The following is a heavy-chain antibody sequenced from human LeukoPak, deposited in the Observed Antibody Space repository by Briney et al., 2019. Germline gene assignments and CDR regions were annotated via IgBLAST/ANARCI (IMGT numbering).Heavy chain of an antibody. Sequence: GGSLRLSCAASGYTFSSYVMSWVRQAPGQGLEWVSTIGASDGTTIYADSVKGRFTISRDNSKNTLYLQMNSQRAEDTAVYYCARIERNDYWGQGTLVTVSS. CDR1: GYTFSSYV. CDR2: IGASDGTT. J-gene: IGHJ4*02. V-gene: IGHV3-23*01. CDR3: ARIERNDY.